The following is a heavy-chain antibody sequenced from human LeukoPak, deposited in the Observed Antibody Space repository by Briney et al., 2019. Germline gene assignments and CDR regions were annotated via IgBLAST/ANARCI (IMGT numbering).Heavy chain of an antibody. CDR3: ARGRVVVTAQFRAGIDF. CDR2: ISFYGSNI. Sequence: PGGSLRLPCAASGFTFSAYAMHWVRQAPGKGLEWVAVISFYGSNIYYADSVKGRFTISRDNSKNALYLQMNSLRAEDTAVYYCARGRVVVTAQFRAGIDFWGPGTLVTVSS. V-gene: IGHV3-30*04. J-gene: IGHJ4*02. CDR1: GFTFSAYA. D-gene: IGHD2-21*02.